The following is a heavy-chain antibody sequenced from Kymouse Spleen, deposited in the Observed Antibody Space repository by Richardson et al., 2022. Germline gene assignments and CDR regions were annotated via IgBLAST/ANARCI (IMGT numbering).Heavy chain of an antibody. CDR1: GFTFSSYG. Sequence: QVQLVESGGGVVQPGRSLRLSCAASGFTFSSYGMHWVRQAPGKGLEWVAVIWYDGSNKYYADSVKGRFTISRDNSKNTLYLQMNSLRAEDTAVYYCAREYSSYYFDYWGQGTLVTVSS. D-gene: IGHD6-6*01. J-gene: IGHJ4*02. V-gene: IGHV3-33*01. CDR3: AREYSSYYFDY. CDR2: IWYDGSNK.